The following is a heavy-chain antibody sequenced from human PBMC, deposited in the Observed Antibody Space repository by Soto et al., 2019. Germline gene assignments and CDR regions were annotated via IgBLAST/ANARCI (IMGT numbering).Heavy chain of an antibody. CDR2: ISYDGSNK. CDR1: GFTFSSYG. D-gene: IGHD6-19*01. J-gene: IGHJ6*02. CDR3: VKDGSSGWPYYYGMDV. Sequence: GGSLRLSCAASGFTFSSYGMHWVRQAPGKGLEWVAVISYDGSNKYYADSVRGRFTISRDNSKNTLYLQMSSLRAEDTAVYYCVKDGSSGWPYYYGMDVWGQGTTVTVSS. V-gene: IGHV3-30*18.